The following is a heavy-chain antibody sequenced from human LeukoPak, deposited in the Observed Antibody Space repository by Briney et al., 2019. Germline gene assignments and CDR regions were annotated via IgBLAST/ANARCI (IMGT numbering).Heavy chain of an antibody. CDR3: AREGVYYYYYMDV. Sequence: PGGSLRLSCAASGFTFSSYWMSWVRQAPGKGLEWVANIKQDGSEKYYVDSVKGRFTISRDNAKNSLYLQMNSLRAEDTAVYYCAREGVYYYYYMDVWGKGTTVTVSS. J-gene: IGHJ6*03. V-gene: IGHV3-7*03. D-gene: IGHD2-8*01. CDR1: GFTFSSYW. CDR2: IKQDGSEK.